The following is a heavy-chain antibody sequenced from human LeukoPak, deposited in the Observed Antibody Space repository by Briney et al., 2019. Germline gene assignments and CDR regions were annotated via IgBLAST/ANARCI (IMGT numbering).Heavy chain of an antibody. J-gene: IGHJ4*02. CDR3: ARDGDCSSTSCTFVDY. CDR2: ISSSGSTI. V-gene: IGHV3-11*04. D-gene: IGHD2-2*03. CDR1: GFTFSDYY. Sequence: GGSLRLSCAVSGFTFSDYYMSWIRQAPGKGLEWVSYISSSGSTIYYADSVKGRFTISRDNAKNSLYLQVNSLRAEDTAVYYCARDGDCSSTSCTFVDYWGQGTLVTVSS.